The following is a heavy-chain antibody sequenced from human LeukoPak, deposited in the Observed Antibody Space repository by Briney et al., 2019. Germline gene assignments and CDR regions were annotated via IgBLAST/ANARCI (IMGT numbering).Heavy chain of an antibody. D-gene: IGHD1-26*01. Sequence: GGSLRLSCAASGFSFSSHWMSWVRQAPGKGLEWVAKIKQDGSEKYYGDSVKGRFTISRDNAKNSLYLQMNSLRAEDTAVYYCARDHSGNYYSGWFQHWGQGTLVTVSS. J-gene: IGHJ1*01. V-gene: IGHV3-7*01. CDR2: IKQDGSEK. CDR3: ARDHSGNYYSGWFQH. CDR1: GFSFSSHW.